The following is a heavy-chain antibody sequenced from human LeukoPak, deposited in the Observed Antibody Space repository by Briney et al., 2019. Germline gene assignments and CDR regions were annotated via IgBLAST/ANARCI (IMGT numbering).Heavy chain of an antibody. Sequence: SSETLSLTCTVSGGSISSYYWSWIRQPPGKGLEWIGYIYYSGSTNYNPSLKSRVTISVDTSKNQFSLKLSSVTAADTAVYYCARGVSMIVAGGAFDIWGQGTMVTVSS. V-gene: IGHV4-59*01. CDR2: IYYSGST. J-gene: IGHJ3*02. CDR3: ARGVSMIVAGGAFDI. D-gene: IGHD3-22*01. CDR1: GGSISSYY.